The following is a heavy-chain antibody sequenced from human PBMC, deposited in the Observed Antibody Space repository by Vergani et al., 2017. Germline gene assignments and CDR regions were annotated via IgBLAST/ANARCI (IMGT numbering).Heavy chain of an antibody. J-gene: IGHJ4*02. Sequence: QVQVVQSGAEVKKSGASVKFSCKTSGYTFSNYYMHWVRQAPGQGLEWMGIINPSGSHTNYAQKCQGRVTMTRDTSTSTVYMELSSLRSEDTAIYYCARGDYGILTGYRYWGQGTLVTVSA. CDR2: INPSGSHT. CDR1: GYTFSNYY. CDR3: ARGDYGILTGYRY. D-gene: IGHD3-9*01. V-gene: IGHV1-46*03.